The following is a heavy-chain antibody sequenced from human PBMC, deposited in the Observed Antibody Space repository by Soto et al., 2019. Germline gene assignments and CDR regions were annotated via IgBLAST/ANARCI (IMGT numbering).Heavy chain of an antibody. V-gene: IGHV5-51*01. CDR2: IYPGDSDT. Sequence: LGESLKISCKGSGYSFTSYWIGWVRQMPGKGLEWMGIIYPGDSDTRYSPSFQGQVTISADKSISTAYLQWSSLKASDTAMYYCASFLSPHKAQLDYGGQGTLVTVSS. D-gene: IGHD2-2*01. J-gene: IGHJ4*02. CDR3: ASFLSPHKAQLDY. CDR1: GYSFTSYW.